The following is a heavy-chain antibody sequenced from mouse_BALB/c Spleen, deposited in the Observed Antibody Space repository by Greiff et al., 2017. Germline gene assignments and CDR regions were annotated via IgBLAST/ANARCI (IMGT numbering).Heavy chain of an antibody. J-gene: IGHJ3*01. CDR2: IDPENGNT. D-gene: IGHD1-2*01. CDR3: ARSPTTARAY. CDR1: GFNIKDYF. Sequence: EVQLQQSGAELVRPGALVKLSCKASGFNIKDYFMHWVKQRPEQGLEWIGWIDPENGNTIYDPKFQGKASITADTSSNTAYLQLSSLTSEDTAVYYCARSPTTARAYWGQGTLVTVSA. V-gene: IGHV14-1*02.